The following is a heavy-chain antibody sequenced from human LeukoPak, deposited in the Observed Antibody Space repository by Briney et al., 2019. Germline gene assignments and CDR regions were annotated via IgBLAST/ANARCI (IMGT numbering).Heavy chain of an antibody. CDR1: GFTFSSQA. D-gene: IGHD3-10*01. Sequence: GGSLRLSCAASGFTFSSQAMSWVRQAPGKGLEYVSGITIGGDSTFYADSVKGRFTISRDNSKNTLFLQLNGLSAEDTAVYHCVKGGGSGGQGRLDYWGQGSLVTVSS. V-gene: IGHV3-23*01. J-gene: IGHJ4*02. CDR3: VKGGGSGGQGRLDY. CDR2: ITIGGDST.